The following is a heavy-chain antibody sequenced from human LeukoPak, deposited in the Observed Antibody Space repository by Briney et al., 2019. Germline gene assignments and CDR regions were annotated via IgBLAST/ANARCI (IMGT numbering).Heavy chain of an antibody. CDR3: ARQDAIATPPGY. CDR2: IYTSGST. D-gene: IGHD6-6*01. CDR1: GGSISSYY. V-gene: IGHV4-4*09. Sequence: SETLSLTCTVSGGSISSYYWSWIRQPPGKGLEWIGYIYTSGSTNYNPSLKSRVTISVDTSKNQFSLKLSSVTAADTAVYCCARQDAIATPPGYWGQGTLVTVSS. J-gene: IGHJ4*02.